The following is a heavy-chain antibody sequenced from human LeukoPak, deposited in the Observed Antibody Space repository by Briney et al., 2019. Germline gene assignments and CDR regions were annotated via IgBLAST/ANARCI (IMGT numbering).Heavy chain of an antibody. D-gene: IGHD3-16*02. V-gene: IGHV1-24*01. J-gene: IGHJ4*02. CDR2: FDPEDGET. Sequence: ASVKVSCKVSGYTLTELSMHWVRQAPGKGLEWMGGFDPEDGETIYAQKFQGRVTMTEDTSTDTAYMELSSLRSEDTAVYYCATSPSGSLRGHFWGSYRRKDPFDYWGQGTLVTVSS. CDR3: ATSPSGSLRGHFWGSYRRKDPFDY. CDR1: GYTLTELS.